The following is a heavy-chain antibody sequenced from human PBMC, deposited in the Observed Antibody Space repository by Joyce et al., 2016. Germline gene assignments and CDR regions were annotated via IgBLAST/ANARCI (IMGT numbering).Heavy chain of an antibody. J-gene: IGHJ4*02. V-gene: IGHV1-69*01. D-gene: IGHD6-6*01. CDR2: IIPISDTT. Sequence: QVQLVQSGAEVRTPGSSVRLSCKASGGRVSSDAITGVRQAPGQGLEWMGGIIPISDTTKYAQKFQGRVTMTAHDSTRTAYMELSSLRSEDTAVYYCARGESIASALDYWGQGTLVAVSS. CDR1: GGRVSSDA. CDR3: ARGESIASALDY.